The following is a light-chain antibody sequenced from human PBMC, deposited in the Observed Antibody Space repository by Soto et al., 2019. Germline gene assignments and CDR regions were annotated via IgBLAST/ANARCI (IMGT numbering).Light chain of an antibody. CDR1: SSDVGGYNY. Sequence: QSALTQPPSASGSPGQSVTISCTGTSSDVGGYNYVSWYQQRPGKAPKLMIYEVTKRPSGVPDRFSGSKSGNTASLTVSGLQAEDEADYYCSSYAASDLYVFGTGTKLTVL. CDR3: SSYAASDLYV. CDR2: EVT. V-gene: IGLV2-8*01. J-gene: IGLJ1*01.